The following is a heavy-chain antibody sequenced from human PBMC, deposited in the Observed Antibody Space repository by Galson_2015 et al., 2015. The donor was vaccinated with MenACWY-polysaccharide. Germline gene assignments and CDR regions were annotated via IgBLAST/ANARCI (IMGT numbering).Heavy chain of an antibody. V-gene: IGHV3-23*01. Sequence: SLRLSCAASGFTFSTYGMGWVRQAPGKGLEWVSTLDGGGANTYYADSVRGRFTISRDNSKKMLYLQMNSLRAEDTALYYCAKDASNSWFDSWGQGTLVTVSS. D-gene: IGHD4-23*01. CDR2: LDGGGANT. CDR1: GFTFSTYG. CDR3: AKDASNSWFDS. J-gene: IGHJ5*01.